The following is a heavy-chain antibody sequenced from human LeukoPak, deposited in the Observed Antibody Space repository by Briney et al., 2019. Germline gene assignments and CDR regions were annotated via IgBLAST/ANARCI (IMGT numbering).Heavy chain of an antibody. Sequence: GGSLRLSCAASGFTFSSYAMSWVRQAPGKGLEWVSAISGSGGSTYYADSVKGRFTISRDNSKNTLYLQMNSLRAEDTAVYYCAKGSRMKYYYDSSGYYTDWSQGTLVTVSS. V-gene: IGHV3-23*01. CDR3: AKGSRMKYYYDSSGYYTD. CDR1: GFTFSSYA. J-gene: IGHJ4*02. D-gene: IGHD3-22*01. CDR2: ISGSGGST.